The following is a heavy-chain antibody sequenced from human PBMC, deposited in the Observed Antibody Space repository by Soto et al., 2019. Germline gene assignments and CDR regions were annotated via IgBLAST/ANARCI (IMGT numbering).Heavy chain of an antibody. CDR1: GFTFSSYG. Sequence: GGSLRLSCAASGFTFSSYGMHWVRQAPGKGLEWVAVIWYDGSNKYYADSVKGRFTISRDNSKNTLYLQMNSLRAEDTAVYYCARAGVQLSRGRYYYYGMDVWGQGTTVTVSS. V-gene: IGHV3-33*01. CDR2: IWYDGSNK. D-gene: IGHD5-18*01. CDR3: ARAGVQLSRGRYYYYGMDV. J-gene: IGHJ6*02.